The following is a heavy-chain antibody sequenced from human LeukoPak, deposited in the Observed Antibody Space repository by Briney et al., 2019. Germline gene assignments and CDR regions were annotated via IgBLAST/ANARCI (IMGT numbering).Heavy chain of an antibody. Sequence: SVKVSCKASGGTFSSYAISWVRQAPGQGLEWMGGIIPIFGTANYAQKFQGRVTITADESTSTAYMELSSLRSEDTAVYYCARSYSGSYDFDYWGQGTLVTVSS. J-gene: IGHJ4*02. CDR3: ARSYSGSYDFDY. D-gene: IGHD1-26*01. V-gene: IGHV1-69*13. CDR1: GGTFSSYA. CDR2: IIPIFGTA.